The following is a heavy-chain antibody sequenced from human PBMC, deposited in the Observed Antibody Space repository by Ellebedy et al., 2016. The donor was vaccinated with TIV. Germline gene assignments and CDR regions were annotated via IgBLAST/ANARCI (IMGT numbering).Heavy chain of an antibody. V-gene: IGHV4-4*07. CDR1: GDSISSSF. J-gene: IGHJ3*02. Sequence: SETLSLXCTVLGDSISSSFWSWIRQPAGKGLEWIGRMYSSGRVDLNPSLKGRVTMSVDRSKNQISLNLYFVTAADTAIYYCTRDGRKGTRGDAFDIWGQGTTVTVSS. CDR3: TRDGRKGTRGDAFDI. CDR2: MYSSGRV. D-gene: IGHD1-14*01.